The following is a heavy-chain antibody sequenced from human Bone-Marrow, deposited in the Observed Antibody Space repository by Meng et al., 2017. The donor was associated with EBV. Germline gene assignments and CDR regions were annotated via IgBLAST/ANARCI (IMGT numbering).Heavy chain of an antibody. J-gene: IGHJ5*02. CDR2: ISDVSDYI. V-gene: IGHV3-21*01. Sequence: EVQLVESGGGLVKPGGAVRLSCAASGFDFSNSSMNWVRQAPGRGLEWLSCISDVSDYIYYADSVKGRFTISRDNAENSLYLQMSSLRVEDTAVYYCASGDPLTGIPFDPWGQGTLVTVSS. D-gene: IGHD1-1*01. CDR1: GFDFSNSS. CDR3: ASGDPLTGIPFDP.